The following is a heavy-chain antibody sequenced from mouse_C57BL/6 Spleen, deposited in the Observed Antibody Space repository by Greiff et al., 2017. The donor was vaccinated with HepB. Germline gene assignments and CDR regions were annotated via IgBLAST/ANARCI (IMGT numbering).Heavy chain of an antibody. D-gene: IGHD2-4*01. CDR2: IHPNSGST. Sequence: VQLKQPGAELVKPGASVKLSCKASGYTFTSYWMHWVKQRPGQGLEWIGMIHPNSGSTNYNEKFKSKATLTVDKSSSTAYMQLSSLTSEDSAVYYCARWDYPAWFAYWGQGTLVTVSA. V-gene: IGHV1-64*01. J-gene: IGHJ3*01. CDR1: GYTFTSYW. CDR3: ARWDYPAWFAY.